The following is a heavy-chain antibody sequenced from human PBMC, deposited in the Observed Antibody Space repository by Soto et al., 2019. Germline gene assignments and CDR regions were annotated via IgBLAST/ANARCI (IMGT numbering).Heavy chain of an antibody. V-gene: IGHV3-48*03. CDR1: GFTFSSYE. J-gene: IGHJ4*02. D-gene: IGHD3-10*01. CDR3: ARDFYGSGLDY. CDR2: ISSSGSTI. Sequence: GGSLRLSCAAFGFTFSSYEMNWVRQAPGKGLEWVSYISSSGSTIYYADSVKGRFTISRDNAKNSLYLQMNSLRAEDTAVYYCARDFYGSGLDYWGQGTLVTVSS.